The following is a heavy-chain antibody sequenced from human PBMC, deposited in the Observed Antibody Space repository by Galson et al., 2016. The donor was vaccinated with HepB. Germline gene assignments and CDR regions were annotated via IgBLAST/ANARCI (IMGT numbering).Heavy chain of an antibody. CDR1: GFTFSSHW. D-gene: IGHD5-24*01. J-gene: IGHJ3*02. CDR3: VRGYIDSTDAFDI. CDR2: INGDGSIT. Sequence: SLRLSCAASGFTFSSHWIHWVRQGPGKGLVWVSRINGDGSITTYADSVKGRFTISRDNAKNSLYLQMNSLRAEDTAVYYCVRGYIDSTDAFDIWGQGTMVTVSS. V-gene: IGHV3-74*01.